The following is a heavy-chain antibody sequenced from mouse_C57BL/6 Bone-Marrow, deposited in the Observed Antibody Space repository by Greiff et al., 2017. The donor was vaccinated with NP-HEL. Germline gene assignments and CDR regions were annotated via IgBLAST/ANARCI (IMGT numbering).Heavy chain of an antibody. CDR3: TRWYYYGSSYLNYYAMDG. CDR1: GYTFTSYG. D-gene: IGHD1-1*01. CDR2: IYPRSGNT. J-gene: IGHJ4*01. Sequence: VQGVESGAELARPGASVKLSCKASGYTFTSYGISWVKQRTGQGLEWIGEIYPRSGNTYYNEKFKGKATLTADKSSSTAYMELRSLTSEDSAVYCCTRWYYYGSSYLNYYAMDGWGQGTSVTVSS. V-gene: IGHV1-81*01.